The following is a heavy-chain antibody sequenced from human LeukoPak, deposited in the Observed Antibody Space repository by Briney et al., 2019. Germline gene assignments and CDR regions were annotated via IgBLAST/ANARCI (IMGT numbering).Heavy chain of an antibody. CDR3: ASLWTRGGWFLDY. CDR2: INPSGGST. V-gene: IGHV1-46*01. CDR1: GYTFTSYY. D-gene: IGHD6-19*01. J-gene: IGHJ4*02. Sequence: ASVKVSCEASGYTFTSYYMHWVRQAPGQGLEWMGIINPSGGSTSYAQKFQGRVTMTRDTSTSTVYMELSSLRSEDTAVYYCASLWTRGGWFLDYWGQGTLVTVSS.